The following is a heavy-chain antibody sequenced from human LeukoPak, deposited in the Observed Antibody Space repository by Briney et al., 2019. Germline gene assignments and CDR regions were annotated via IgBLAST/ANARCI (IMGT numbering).Heavy chain of an antibody. Sequence: ASVKVSCKASGYTFTSYGISWVRQAPGQGLEWMGWISAYNGNTNYAQKLQGRVTTTTDTSTSTAYMELRSLRSDDTAVYYCARDYFSYCSSTSCPINWFDPWGQGTLVTVSS. CDR1: GYTFTSYG. CDR3: ARDYFSYCSSTSCPINWFDP. J-gene: IGHJ5*02. V-gene: IGHV1-18*01. D-gene: IGHD2-2*01. CDR2: ISAYNGNT.